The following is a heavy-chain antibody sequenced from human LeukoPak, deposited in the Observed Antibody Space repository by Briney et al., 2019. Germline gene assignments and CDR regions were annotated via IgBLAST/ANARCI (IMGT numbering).Heavy chain of an antibody. CDR1: GFTFSSYW. Sequence: GGSLRLSCAASGFTFSSYWMHWVRQAPGKGLVRVSRINSDGSSTSYADSVKGRFTISRDNAKNTLYLQMNSLRAEDTAVYYCARARYRAHFDYWGQGTLVTVSS. D-gene: IGHD3-16*02. CDR3: ARARYRAHFDY. J-gene: IGHJ4*02. V-gene: IGHV3-74*01. CDR2: INSDGSST.